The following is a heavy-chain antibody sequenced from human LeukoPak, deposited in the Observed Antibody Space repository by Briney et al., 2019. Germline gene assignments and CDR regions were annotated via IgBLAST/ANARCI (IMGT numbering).Heavy chain of an antibody. V-gene: IGHV4-39*01. D-gene: IGHD3-10*01. CDR1: GGSISSSSYY. CDR2: IYYTGST. J-gene: IGHJ4*02. Sequence: SETLSLTCTVSGGSISSSSYYWGWIRQPPGKGLEWIGSIYYTGSTYYNPSLKSRVTISVDTSKNQFSLKLSSVTAADTAVYYCAGDGSGTYYWDYWGQGTLVTVSS. CDR3: AGDGSGTYYWDY.